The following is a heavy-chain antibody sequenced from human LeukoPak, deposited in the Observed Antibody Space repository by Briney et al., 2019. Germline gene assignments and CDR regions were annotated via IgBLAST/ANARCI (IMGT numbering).Heavy chain of an antibody. CDR2: IIPIFGTA. CDR1: GGTFSSYA. V-gene: IGHV1-69*05. D-gene: IGHD6-6*01. CDR3: ARDRPPRIAARLHYYYYYMDV. Sequence: SVKVSCKASGGTFSSYAISWVRQAPGQGLEWMGGIIPIFGTANYAQKFQGRVTITTGESTSTAYMELSSLRSEDTAVYYCARDRPPRIAARLHYYYYYMDVWGKGTTVTVSS. J-gene: IGHJ6*03.